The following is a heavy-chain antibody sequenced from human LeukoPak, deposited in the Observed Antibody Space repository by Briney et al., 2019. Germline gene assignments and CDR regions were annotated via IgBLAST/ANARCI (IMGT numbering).Heavy chain of an antibody. J-gene: IGHJ4*02. V-gene: IGHV1-69*05. Sequence: SVKVSCKASGGAFSSYAISWVRQAPRQGLEWMGRIIPIFGTANYAQKFQGRVTITTDESTSTAYMELSSLRSEDPAVYYCARDREQWAFDYWGQGTLVTVSS. CDR3: ARDREQWAFDY. CDR1: GGAFSSYA. CDR2: IIPIFGTA. D-gene: IGHD6-19*01.